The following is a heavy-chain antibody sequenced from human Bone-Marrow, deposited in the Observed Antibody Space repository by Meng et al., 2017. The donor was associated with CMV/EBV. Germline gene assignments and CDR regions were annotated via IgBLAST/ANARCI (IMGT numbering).Heavy chain of an antibody. CDR3: ERGYLWFTFGGGDD. CDR2: INSDGSST. J-gene: IGHJ4*02. CDR1: GFTFSSYW. Sequence: GGSLRLSCAASGFTFSSYWMHWVRQAPGKGLVWVSRINSDGSSTSYADSVKGRFTISRDNAKNTVLLQMNSLRAEDTAVYYCERGYLWFTFGGGDDWGQGTLVTVSS. D-gene: IGHD3-16*01. V-gene: IGHV3-74*01.